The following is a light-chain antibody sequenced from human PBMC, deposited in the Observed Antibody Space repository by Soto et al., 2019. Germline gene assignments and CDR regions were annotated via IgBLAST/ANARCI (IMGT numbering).Light chain of an antibody. Sequence: QTVVTQEPSFSVSPGGTVTLTCGLSSGSVSTSYYPSWYQQTPGQAPRTLIYSTNTRSSGVPDRFSGSILGNKAALTITGAQADDESDYYCVLYMGSGISDVVFGGGTQGTVL. CDR1: SGSVSTSYY. V-gene: IGLV8-61*01. CDR3: VLYMGSGISDVV. CDR2: STN. J-gene: IGLJ2*01.